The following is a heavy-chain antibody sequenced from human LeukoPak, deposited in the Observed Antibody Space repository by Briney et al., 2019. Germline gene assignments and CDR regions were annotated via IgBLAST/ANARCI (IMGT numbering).Heavy chain of an antibody. CDR2: ISYDGSNK. Sequence: PGRSLRLSCAASGFTFSSYAMHWVRQAPGKGLEWVAVISYDGSNKYYADSVKGRFTISRDNSKNTLYLQMNSLRAEDTAVYYCARSSGEGIAVAATRNYFDYWGQGTLVTVSS. CDR1: GFTFSSYA. D-gene: IGHD6-19*01. J-gene: IGHJ4*02. V-gene: IGHV3-30-3*01. CDR3: ARSSGEGIAVAATRNYFDY.